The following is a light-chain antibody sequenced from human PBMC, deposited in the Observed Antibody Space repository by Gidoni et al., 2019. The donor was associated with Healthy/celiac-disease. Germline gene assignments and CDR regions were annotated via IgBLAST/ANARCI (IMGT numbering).Light chain of an antibody. Sequence: DIVMTPSPETLAVSLGERATINGKSSQSVLYSSNNKNYLAWYQQKPGQPPKLLIYWASTRESGVPDRFSGSGSGTDFTLTISSLQAEDVAVYYCQQYYSTPLLFGPGTKVDIK. J-gene: IGKJ3*01. CDR2: WAS. CDR1: QSVLYSSNNKNY. CDR3: QQYYSTPLL. V-gene: IGKV4-1*01.